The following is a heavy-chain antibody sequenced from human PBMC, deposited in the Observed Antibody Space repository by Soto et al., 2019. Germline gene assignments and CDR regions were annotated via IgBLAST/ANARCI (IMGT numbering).Heavy chain of an antibody. D-gene: IGHD6-19*01. J-gene: IGHJ3*02. Sequence: PGGSLRLSCAASGFAFSSYAMHWVRQAPGKGLEWVAVISYDGSNKYYADSVKGRFTISRDNSKNTLYLQMNSLRAEDTAVYYCARALYSSGPNLAFDIWGQGTMVTVSS. V-gene: IGHV3-30-3*01. CDR2: ISYDGSNK. CDR3: ARALYSSGPNLAFDI. CDR1: GFAFSSYA.